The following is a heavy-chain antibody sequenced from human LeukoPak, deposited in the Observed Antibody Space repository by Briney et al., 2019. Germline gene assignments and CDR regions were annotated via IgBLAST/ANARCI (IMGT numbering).Heavy chain of an antibody. D-gene: IGHD4-17*01. J-gene: IGHJ4*02. Sequence: SQTLSLTYAVPAGSISSYYWSWLRHPPGKGLEWLGYIYYSGSTNYNPSLKSRVTISVDTSKNQFSLKLSSVTAADTAVYYCARSDGDYIQYFDYWGQGTLVTVSS. CDR1: AGSISSYY. V-gene: IGHV4-59*01. CDR3: ARSDGDYIQYFDY. CDR2: IYYSGST.